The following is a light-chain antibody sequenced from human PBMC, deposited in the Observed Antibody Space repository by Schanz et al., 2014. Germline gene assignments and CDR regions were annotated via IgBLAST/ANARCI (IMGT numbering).Light chain of an antibody. CDR3: QQHGSSIT. J-gene: IGKJ3*01. CDR2: GAS. V-gene: IGKV3-20*01. CDR1: QSVSSN. Sequence: EIVLTQSPGTLSLSPGERATLSCRASQSVSSNLAWYQQKPGQAPRLLIYGASSRATGIPDRFSGSGSGTDFTLTISRLEPEDFAVYYCQQHGSSITFGPGTKVDIK.